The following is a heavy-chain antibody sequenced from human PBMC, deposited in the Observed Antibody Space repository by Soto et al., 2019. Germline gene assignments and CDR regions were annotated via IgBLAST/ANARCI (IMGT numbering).Heavy chain of an antibody. CDR2: ISSGGSST. J-gene: IGHJ6*02. D-gene: IGHD4-17*01. CDR3: ARRGPLDNMRAVPDYFALDV. CDR1: GFTFRDYY. V-gene: IGHV3-11*01. Sequence: QVHLVESGGGLVKPGGSLTLSCEATGFTFRDYYMSWILQAPGKGLEWVSYISSGGSSTFYTESVKGRFTISRDIAKNSLYLQMDYLKVEDTGVYFCARRGPLDNMRAVPDYFALDVWGQGTTVTVSS.